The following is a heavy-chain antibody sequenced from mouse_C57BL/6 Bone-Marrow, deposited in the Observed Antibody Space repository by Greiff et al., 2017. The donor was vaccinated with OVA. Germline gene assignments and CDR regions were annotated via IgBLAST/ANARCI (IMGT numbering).Heavy chain of an antibody. V-gene: IGHV3-6*01. CDR3: ARGDSNYYFDY. J-gene: IGHJ2*01. Sequence: EVQRVESGPGLVKPSQSLSLTCSVTGYSITSGYYWNWIRQFPGNKLEWMGYISYDGSNNYNPSLKNRISITRDTSKNQFFLKLNSVTTEDTATYYCARGDSNYYFDYWGQGTTLTVSS. D-gene: IGHD2-5*01. CDR2: ISYDGSN. CDR1: GYSITSGYY.